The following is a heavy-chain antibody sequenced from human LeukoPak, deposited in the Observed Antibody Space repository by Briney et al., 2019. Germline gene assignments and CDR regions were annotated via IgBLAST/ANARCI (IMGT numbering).Heavy chain of an antibody. J-gene: IGHJ6*04. Sequence: GGSLRLSCAASGFTFSSYEMNWVRQAPGRGLEWVSYISSSGSTIYYADSVKGRFTISRDNAKNSLYLQMNSLRAEDTAVYYFSCPCGVTTTGYYYYGMDVWGKGTTVTVSS. CDR3: SCPCGVTTTGYYYYGMDV. D-gene: IGHD4-17*01. V-gene: IGHV3-48*03. CDR2: ISSSGSTI. CDR1: GFTFSSYE.